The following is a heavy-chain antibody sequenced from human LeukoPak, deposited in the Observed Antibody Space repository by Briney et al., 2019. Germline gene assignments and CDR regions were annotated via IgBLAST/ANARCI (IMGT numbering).Heavy chain of an antibody. J-gene: IGHJ4*02. D-gene: IGHD6-19*01. Sequence: ASVKVSCTASGYTFTGYYMHWVRQAPGQGLEWKGWIKPNSGGTNYAQKFQGRVTMTRYTSMSTAYMELSRLRSDERAVCSCASVGVCSSGWCDFDYWGEGTLVTVSS. CDR1: GYTFTGYY. CDR3: ASVGVCSSGWCDFDY. V-gene: IGHV1-2*02. CDR2: IKPNSGGT.